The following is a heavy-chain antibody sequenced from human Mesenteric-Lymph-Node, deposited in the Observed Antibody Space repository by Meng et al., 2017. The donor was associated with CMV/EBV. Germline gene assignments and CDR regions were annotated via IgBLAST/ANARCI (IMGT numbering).Heavy chain of an antibody. CDR1: GGSVSSYY. V-gene: IGHV4-59*02. CDR3: AREGVAARPENWFDP. D-gene: IGHD6-6*01. Sequence: SETLSLTCTVSGGSVSSYYWSWIRQPPGKGLEWIGYMYYSGRSDYNPSLKSRVTISVDTSKNQFSLKLSSVTAADTAVYYCAREGVAARPENWFDPWGQGTLVTVSS. J-gene: IGHJ5*02. CDR2: MYYSGRS.